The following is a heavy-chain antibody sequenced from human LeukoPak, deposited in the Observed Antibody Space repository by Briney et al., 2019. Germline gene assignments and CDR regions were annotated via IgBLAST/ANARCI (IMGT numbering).Heavy chain of an antibody. V-gene: IGHV1-69*05. Sequence: SVKVSCKASGGTFSSYAISWVRQAPGQGLEWMGGIIPIFGTANYAQKFQGRVTITTDESTSTAYMELSSLRSEDTAVYYCARVSYYYDSSGYRSDAFDIWGQGTMVTDSS. J-gene: IGHJ3*02. CDR2: IIPIFGTA. CDR1: GGTFSSYA. D-gene: IGHD3-22*01. CDR3: ARVSYYYDSSGYRSDAFDI.